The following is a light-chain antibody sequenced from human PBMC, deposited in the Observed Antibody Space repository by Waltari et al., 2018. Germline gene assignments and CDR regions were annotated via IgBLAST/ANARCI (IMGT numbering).Light chain of an antibody. Sequence: EIVLTQSPGTLSLSPGERATLSCWASQSVGRSLAWSQQKRGQAPRLLIYGASTRAIGIPERFSGSGSGTDFSLTISRLEPEDFAVYYCQQYDSSLYTFGQGTKLEIK. CDR2: GAS. CDR1: QSVGRS. J-gene: IGKJ2*01. CDR3: QQYDSSLYT. V-gene: IGKV3-20*01.